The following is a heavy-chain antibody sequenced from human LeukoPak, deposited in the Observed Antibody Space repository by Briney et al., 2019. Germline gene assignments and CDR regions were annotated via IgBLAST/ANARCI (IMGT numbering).Heavy chain of an antibody. J-gene: IGHJ4*02. Sequence: GGSLRLSCTASGFTFGNYAVTWVRQAPGKGMEWVGFIRSKPYGGTAEYAASVQGRFTISRDDSKTIAYLQMNSLKTEDTAVYYCSRYGFVGADFDYWGRGTLVTVSS. CDR2: IRSKPYGGTA. V-gene: IGHV3-49*04. CDR3: SRYGFVGADFDY. CDR1: GFTFGNYA. D-gene: IGHD1-26*01.